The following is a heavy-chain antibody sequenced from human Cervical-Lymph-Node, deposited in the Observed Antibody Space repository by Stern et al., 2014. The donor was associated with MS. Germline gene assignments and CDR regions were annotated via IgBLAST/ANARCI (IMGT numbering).Heavy chain of an antibody. CDR2: ITNVGSA. J-gene: IGHJ4*02. Sequence: EVKLVESGGGVIQPGGSLRLSCTASGFTVSRDYMTWVRQAPGKGLEWVSLITNVGSAFYTDSVKGRVTISRDDSKNTVYLHMTSLRAEDTAMYYCARDTSSPERSDWWGQGTLVTVSS. CDR1: GFTVSRDY. D-gene: IGHD1-1*01. CDR3: ARDTSSPERSDW. V-gene: IGHV3-53*01.